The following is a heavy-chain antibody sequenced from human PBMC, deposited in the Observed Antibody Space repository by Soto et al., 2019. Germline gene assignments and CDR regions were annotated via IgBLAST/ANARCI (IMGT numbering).Heavy chain of an antibody. D-gene: IGHD2-2*01. CDR3: SKDSRNVAVSAARFYGMDV. CDR2: TRSNGEYT. J-gene: IGHJ6*02. CDR1: GFTFSDYA. V-gene: IGHV3-23*04. Sequence: EVQVVESGGGVVPPGGSLRLSCAGSGFTFSDYAMTWVRQAPGKGLEWVSTTRSNGEYTYYGDSAKGRFTVSRDNSKNTLYLEMSGVRDEDTAVYYCSKDSRNVAVSAARFYGMDVWGQGTTVTVSS.